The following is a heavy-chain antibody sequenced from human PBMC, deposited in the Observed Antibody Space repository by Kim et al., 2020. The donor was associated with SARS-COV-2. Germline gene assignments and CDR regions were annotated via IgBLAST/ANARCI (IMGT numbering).Heavy chain of an antibody. CDR2: GST. V-gene: IGHV4-59*09. J-gene: IGHJ5*02. CDR3: ARGYRWFDP. Sequence: GSTNSHPSLKSRVTISVDTAKNQFSLKLSSVTAADTAVYYCARGYRWFDPWGQGTLVTVSS.